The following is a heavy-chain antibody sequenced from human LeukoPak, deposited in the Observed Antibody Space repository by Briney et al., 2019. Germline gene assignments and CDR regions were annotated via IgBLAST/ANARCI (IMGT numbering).Heavy chain of an antibody. D-gene: IGHD3-9*01. CDR3: ARGTTGRVLRYFDWLRGTVPHYYYYMDV. CDR1: GGSISSYY. Sequence: SETLSLTCTVSGGSISSYYWSWIRQPPGKGLEWIGYIYYSGSTNYDPSLKSRVTISVDTSKNQFSLKLSSVTAADTAVYYCARGTTGRVLRYFDWLRGTVPHYYYYMDVWGKGTTVTVSS. J-gene: IGHJ6*03. V-gene: IGHV4-59*01. CDR2: IYYSGST.